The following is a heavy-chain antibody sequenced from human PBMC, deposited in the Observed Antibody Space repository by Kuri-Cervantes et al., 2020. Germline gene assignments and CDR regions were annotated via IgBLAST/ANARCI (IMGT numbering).Heavy chain of an antibody. CDR3: AGDLNSYGPFDY. CDR1: GFTFSDDY. Sequence: GESLKISCAASGFTFSDDYMSWIRQAPGKGLEWVSYISSSGSTMYYADSVKGRFTISRDNAKNSLYLQMNSLRAEDTAVYYCAGDLNSYGPFDYWGQGTLVTVSS. J-gene: IGHJ4*02. D-gene: IGHD5-18*01. V-gene: IGHV3-11*04. CDR2: ISSSGSTM.